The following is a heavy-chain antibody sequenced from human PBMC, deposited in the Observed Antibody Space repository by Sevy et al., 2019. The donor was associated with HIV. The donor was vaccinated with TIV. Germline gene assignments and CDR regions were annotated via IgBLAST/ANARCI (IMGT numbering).Heavy chain of an antibody. CDR3: ARDGTLTTIGVLYYYGMDV. Sequence: GGCLRLSCAASGFTFSSYAMHWVRQAPGKGLERVAVISYDGSNKYYADSVKGRFTISRDNSKNTLYLQMNSLRAEDTAAYYCARDGTLTTIGVLYYYGMDVWGQGTTVTVSS. CDR2: ISYDGSNK. J-gene: IGHJ6*02. D-gene: IGHD3-10*02. V-gene: IGHV3-30*01. CDR1: GFTFSSYA.